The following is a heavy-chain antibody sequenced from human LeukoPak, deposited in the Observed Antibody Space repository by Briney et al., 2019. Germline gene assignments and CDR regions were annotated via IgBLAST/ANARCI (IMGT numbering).Heavy chain of an antibody. J-gene: IGHJ6*02. Sequence: SETLSLTCTVSGGSFSNYYWSWIRQPAGKGLEWVGRIYTSGSTNYNPSVKSRVTMSVDTSNNQFSLKLTSVTAADTAVYYCARQPPQYYGMDVWGQGTTVTVSS. CDR2: IYTSGST. D-gene: IGHD1-14*01. CDR1: GGSFSNYY. V-gene: IGHV4-4*07. CDR3: ARQPPQYYGMDV.